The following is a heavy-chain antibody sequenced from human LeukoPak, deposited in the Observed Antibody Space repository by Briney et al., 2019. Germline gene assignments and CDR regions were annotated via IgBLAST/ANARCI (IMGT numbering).Heavy chain of an antibody. Sequence: GECLRLSCAASGFTFGSYAMSWVRQAPGKGLEWVSAMRGSGDGTYYADSVKGRFTISRDNSKNTLYLQMNSLRAEDTAVYYCAKGRPITMVRGVMDYWGQGTLVSVSS. CDR3: AKGRPITMVRGVMDY. CDR1: GFTFGSYA. V-gene: IGHV3-23*01. D-gene: IGHD3-10*01. CDR2: MRGSGDGT. J-gene: IGHJ4*02.